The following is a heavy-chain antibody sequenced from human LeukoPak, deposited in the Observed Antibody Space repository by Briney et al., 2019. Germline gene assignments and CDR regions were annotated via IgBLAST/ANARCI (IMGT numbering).Heavy chain of an antibody. Sequence: GGSLRLSCAASGFTFSNHAMHWVRQAPGKGLEWVAVISSDGINKYYADSVKGRFTISRDNSKNTLYLQMNSLRAEDTAVYYCANGDYWGQGTLVTVSS. J-gene: IGHJ4*02. CDR1: GFTFSNHA. V-gene: IGHV3-30-3*01. CDR3: ANGDY. CDR2: ISSDGINK.